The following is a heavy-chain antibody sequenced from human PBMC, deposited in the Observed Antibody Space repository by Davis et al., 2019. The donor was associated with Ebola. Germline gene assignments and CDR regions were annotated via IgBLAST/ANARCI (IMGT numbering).Heavy chain of an antibody. CDR2: ISYDGSNK. CDR3: ARDMSYQLLLGAYYYYGMDV. J-gene: IGHJ6*02. Sequence: SLKIPCAASGFTFSSYAMHWVRQAPGKGLEWVAVISYDGSNKYYADSVKGRFTISRDNSKNTLYLQMNSLRDEDTAVYYCARDMSYQLLLGAYYYYGMDVWGQGTTVTVSS. CDR1: GFTFSSYA. D-gene: IGHD2-2*01. V-gene: IGHV3-30-3*01.